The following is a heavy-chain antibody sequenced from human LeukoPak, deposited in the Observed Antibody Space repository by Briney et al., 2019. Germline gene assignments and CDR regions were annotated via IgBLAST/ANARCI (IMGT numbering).Heavy chain of an antibody. Sequence: SVKVSCKASGGTFSSHAISWVRQAPGQGLEWMGRIIPILGIANYAQKFQGRVTITADKSTSTAYMELSSLRSEDTAVYYCARGSEDYYDSSGYYSNWFDPWGQGTLVTASS. CDR3: ARGSEDYYDSSGYYSNWFDP. D-gene: IGHD3-22*01. CDR2: IIPILGIA. J-gene: IGHJ5*02. CDR1: GGTFSSHA. V-gene: IGHV1-69*04.